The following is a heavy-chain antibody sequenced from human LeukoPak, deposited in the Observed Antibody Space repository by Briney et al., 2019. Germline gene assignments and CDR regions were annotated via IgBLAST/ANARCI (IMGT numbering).Heavy chain of an antibody. Sequence: SVKVSCKASGGTFSSYAISWVRQAPGQGLEWMGRIIPILGIANYAQKFQGRVTITADKSTSTAYMELSSLRSEDTAVYYCARDVSATISPLPDYWGQGTLVAVSS. CDR3: ARDVSATISPLPDY. CDR1: GGTFSSYA. CDR2: IIPILGIA. D-gene: IGHD5-12*01. V-gene: IGHV1-69*04. J-gene: IGHJ4*02.